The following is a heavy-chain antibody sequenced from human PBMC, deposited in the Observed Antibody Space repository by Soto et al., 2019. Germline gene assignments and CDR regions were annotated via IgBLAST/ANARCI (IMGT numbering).Heavy chain of an antibody. V-gene: IGHV1-18*01. CDR2: ISAYNGNT. D-gene: IGHD3-22*01. Sequence: ASVKASCKASGYTFTSYGISWVRQAPGQGLEWMGWISAYNGNTNYAQKLQGRVTMTTDTSTSTAYMELRSLRSDDTAVYYCAREAYYYDSSGYQYDYWGQGTLVTVSP. J-gene: IGHJ4*02. CDR1: GYTFTSYG. CDR3: AREAYYYDSSGYQYDY.